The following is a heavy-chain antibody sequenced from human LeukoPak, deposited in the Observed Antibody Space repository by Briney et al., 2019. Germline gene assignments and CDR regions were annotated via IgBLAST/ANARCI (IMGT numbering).Heavy chain of an antibody. CDR3: TRGSYDVLTGYSTLGEY. J-gene: IGHJ4*02. D-gene: IGHD3-9*01. V-gene: IGHV4-39*01. CDR1: GGSLSSSSYY. CDR2: IYYSGST. Sequence: KPSETLSLTCTVSGGSLSSSSYYWGWVRQPPGKGLEWIGNIYYSGSTYYNPSLKSRLTISLDTSQRQFSLRLSSVTAADTALYYCTRGSYDVLTGYSTLGEYWGQGTLVTVSS.